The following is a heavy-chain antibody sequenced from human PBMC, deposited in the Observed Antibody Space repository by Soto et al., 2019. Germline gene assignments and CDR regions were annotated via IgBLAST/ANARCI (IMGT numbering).Heavy chain of an antibody. CDR3: ARSDYSGKIDY. V-gene: IGHV1-69*02. CDR1: GGTFSSYT. J-gene: IGHJ4*02. Sequence: QVQLVQSGAEVKKPGSSVKVSCKASGGTFSSYTISWVRQAPGQGLEWMGRIIPILGIANYAQKFQGRVTITADKSTSTAYMELSSLRSEDTAVYYCARSDYSGKIDYWGQGTLVTVSS. D-gene: IGHD4-4*01. CDR2: IIPILGIA.